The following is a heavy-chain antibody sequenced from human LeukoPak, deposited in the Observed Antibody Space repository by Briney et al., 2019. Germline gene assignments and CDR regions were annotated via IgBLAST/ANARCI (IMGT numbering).Heavy chain of an antibody. CDR2: IYYSGST. CDR1: GGSISSGDYY. V-gene: IGHV4-30-4*08. D-gene: IGHD3-22*01. CDR3: ARTVYYDSRAYYYYYMDV. Sequence: PSETLSLTCTVSGGSISSGDYYWSWIRQPPGKGLEWIGYIYYSGSTYYNPSLKSRVTISVDTSKNQFSLKLSSVTAADTAVYYCARTVYYDSRAYYYYYMDVWGKGTTVTVSS. J-gene: IGHJ6*03.